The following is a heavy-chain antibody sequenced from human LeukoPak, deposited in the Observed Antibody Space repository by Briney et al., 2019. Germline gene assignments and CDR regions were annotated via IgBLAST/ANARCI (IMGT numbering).Heavy chain of an antibody. J-gene: IGHJ4*02. CDR3: ARTNYYDSSGYGGHTKYFDY. Sequence: ASETLSLTCTVSGGSISSYHWSWIRQSPGKGLEWIGYIYYSGSTNYNPSLKSRVTISVDTSKKQFSLKLTSVTAADTAVYYCARTNYYDSSGYGGHTKYFDYWGQGTLVTVSS. CDR1: GGSISSYH. D-gene: IGHD3-22*01. V-gene: IGHV4-59*01. CDR2: IYYSGST.